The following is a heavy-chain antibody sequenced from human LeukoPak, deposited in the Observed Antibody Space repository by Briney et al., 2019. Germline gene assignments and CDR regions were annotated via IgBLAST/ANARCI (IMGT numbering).Heavy chain of an antibody. CDR1: GFTFSSYW. J-gene: IGHJ4*02. D-gene: IGHD4-17*01. Sequence: GGSLRLSCAASGFTFSSYWMSWVRQAPGKGPEWVANIRQDGGERYYVDSVKGRFTISRDNAKNSLDPQMSILRAEDTAVYYCTRDYWDYGDYFSDYWGQGALVTVSS. CDR2: IRQDGGER. CDR3: TRDYWDYGDYFSDY. V-gene: IGHV3-7*01.